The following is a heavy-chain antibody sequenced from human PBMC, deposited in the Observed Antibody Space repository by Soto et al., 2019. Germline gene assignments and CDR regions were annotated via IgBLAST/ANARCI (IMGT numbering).Heavy chain of an antibody. CDR3: ARLFADIVVVPAALSFDP. CDR2: IYPGDSDT. V-gene: IGHV5-51*01. J-gene: IGHJ5*02. D-gene: IGHD2-2*01. CDR1: GYSFTSYW. Sequence: GDSLKISCKGSGYSFTSYWIGWVRQMPGKGLEWMGIIYPGDSDTRYSPSFQGQVTISADRSISTAYLQWSSLKASDTAMYYCARLFADIVVVPAALSFDPWGQGTLVTVS.